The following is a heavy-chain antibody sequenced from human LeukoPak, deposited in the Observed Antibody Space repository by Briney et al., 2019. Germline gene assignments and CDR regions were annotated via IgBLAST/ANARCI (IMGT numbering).Heavy chain of an antibody. CDR2: IYSNGNT. D-gene: IGHD4-17*01. CDR3: ARSATVTTGYFDY. CDR1: GGSISSTGHY. J-gene: IGHJ4*02. V-gene: IGHV4-39*07. Sequence: PSEPLSLPCSVSGGSISSTGHYWGRVRQSPEEGLDWIGSIYSNGNTYYNPSVKSRVTMSVDTSKNQFSLKLTSMTAAETAVYYCARSATVTTGYFDYWGQGALVTVSS.